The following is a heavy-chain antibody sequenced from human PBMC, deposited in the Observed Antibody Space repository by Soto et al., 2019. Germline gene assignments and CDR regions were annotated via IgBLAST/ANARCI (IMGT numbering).Heavy chain of an antibody. CDR3: ARYCNGGACYPASLAY. D-gene: IGHD2-15*01. V-gene: IGHV3-30*09. CDR2: ISYDGSKE. J-gene: IGHJ4*02. CDR1: PFTFRSYS. Sequence: GGSLRLSCAASPFTFRSYSMHWVRQAPGKGLEWVTSISYDGSKESYADSVKGRFAVSRDNSKNTLYLQMNSLRPEDTAVYYCARYCNGGACYPASLAYWGQGTQVTVSS.